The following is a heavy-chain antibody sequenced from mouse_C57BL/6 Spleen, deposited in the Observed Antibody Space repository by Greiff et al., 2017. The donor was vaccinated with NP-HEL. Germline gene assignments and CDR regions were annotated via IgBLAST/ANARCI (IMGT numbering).Heavy chain of an antibody. D-gene: IGHD3-3*01. CDR3: ARGRDVDY. J-gene: IGHJ2*01. V-gene: IGHV1-59*01. CDR1: GYTFTSYW. CDR2: TDPSDSYT. Sequence: QVQLQQPGAELVRPGTSVKLSCKASGYTFTSYWMHWVKQRPGQGLEWIGVTDPSDSYTNYNQPFKGKATVTVDTSSSTAYMQLSSLAAEDSAVDYGARGRDVDYWGQGTTLTVSS.